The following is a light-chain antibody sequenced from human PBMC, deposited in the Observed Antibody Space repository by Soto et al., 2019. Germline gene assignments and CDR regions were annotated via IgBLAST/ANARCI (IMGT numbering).Light chain of an antibody. Sequence: EIVMTQSPATLSVSPGERATLSCRASQSVGSNLAWYQQKPGQAPRLLIDGASTWATDIPPRFSGSGSGTEFSINIGSQQSEDVAVYDCQQYNKWPPFTFGQETRLEIK. CDR1: QSVGSN. CDR2: GAS. J-gene: IGKJ5*01. CDR3: QQYNKWPPFT. V-gene: IGKV3-15*01.